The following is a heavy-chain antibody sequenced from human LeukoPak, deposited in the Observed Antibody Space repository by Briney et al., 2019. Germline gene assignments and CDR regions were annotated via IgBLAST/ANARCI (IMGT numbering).Heavy chain of an antibody. D-gene: IGHD2-21*01. J-gene: IGHJ4*02. Sequence: TSETLSLTCAVYGGSFSGHYWSWIRQPPGKGLEWIGEINHSGSTNYNPSLKSRVTISVDTSKNQFSLNLSSVTAADTAVYYCRGPYHCGGDCYADYWGQGTLVTVSS. CDR2: INHSGST. CDR3: RGPYHCGGDCYADY. CDR1: GGSFSGHY. V-gene: IGHV4-34*01.